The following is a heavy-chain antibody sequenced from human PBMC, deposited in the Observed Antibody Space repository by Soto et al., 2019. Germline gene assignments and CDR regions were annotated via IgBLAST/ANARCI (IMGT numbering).Heavy chain of an antibody. V-gene: IGHV3-33*01. CDR1: RFTFSSYG. CDR2: IWYDGSNK. D-gene: IGHD1-26*01. CDR3: ARDRGGSYSGPVY. Sequence: QVQLVESGGGVVQPGRSLRLSCAASRFTFSSYGMHWVRQAPGKGLEWVAVIWYDGSNKYYADSVKGRFTISRDNSKNTLYLQMNSLRAEDTAVYYCARDRGGSYSGPVYWGQGTLVTVSS. J-gene: IGHJ4*02.